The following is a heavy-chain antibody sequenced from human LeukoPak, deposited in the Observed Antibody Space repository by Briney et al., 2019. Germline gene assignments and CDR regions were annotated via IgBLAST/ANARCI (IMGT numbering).Heavy chain of an antibody. Sequence: PGGSLRLSCVASGFTFSSYSMNWVRQAPGKGLEWVSYISSSSSSINYADSVKGRFTISRDNAENSLYLQMSSLRAEDTAVCYCARVPTTYGMDVWGQGTTVTVSS. CDR1: GFTFSSYS. CDR2: ISSSSSSI. CDR3: ARVPTTYGMDV. D-gene: IGHD4-11*01. V-gene: IGHV3-48*01. J-gene: IGHJ6*02.